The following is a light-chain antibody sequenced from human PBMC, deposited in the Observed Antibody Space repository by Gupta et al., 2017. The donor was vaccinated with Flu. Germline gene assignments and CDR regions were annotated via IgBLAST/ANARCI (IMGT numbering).Light chain of an antibody. J-gene: IGLJ3*02. CDR2: DND. Sequence: QSVLTQPPSVSAAPGQKATISCSGSSSNIGPNLVSWYQQVPGTAPKLLIYDNDKRSSGSPDRFSGSKSGTSATLGITGLQTGDEADYYCGTWDNSLGYSRVFGGGTKVIVL. CDR3: GTWDNSLGYSRV. V-gene: IGLV1-51*01. CDR1: SSNIGPNL.